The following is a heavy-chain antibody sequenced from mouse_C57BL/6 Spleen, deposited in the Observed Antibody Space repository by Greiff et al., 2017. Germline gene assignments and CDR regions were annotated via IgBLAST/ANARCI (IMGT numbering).Heavy chain of an antibody. CDR1: GFTFTDPT. Sequence: VKLQESDAELVKPGASVKISCKVSGFTFTDPTIHLMKQRPEQGLELIGHIYPGDGSTKYNANFKGKATVTADKSSSTAYMQLNSLSSEDSAVYLCERSRYYDYDYYAMGYWGQGTTVTVSS. CDR3: ERSRYYDYDYYAMGY. CDR2: IYPGDGST. D-gene: IGHD2-4*01. V-gene: IGHV1-78*01. J-gene: IGHJ4*01.